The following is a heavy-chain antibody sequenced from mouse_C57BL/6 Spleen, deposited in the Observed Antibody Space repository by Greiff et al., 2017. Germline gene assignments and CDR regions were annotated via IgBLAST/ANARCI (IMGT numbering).Heavy chain of an antibody. CDR3: ARSRRGYGNIDY. D-gene: IGHD2-1*01. Sequence: EVQLQQSGPELVKPGASVKMSCKASGYTFPDYNMHWVKQSHGKGLEWIGYINPNNGGTSYNQKFKGKATLTVNKSSSTAYMELRSLTSEDSAVYYCARSRRGYGNIDYWGQGTTLTVSS. CDR1: GYTFPDYN. V-gene: IGHV1-22*01. CDR2: INPNNGGT. J-gene: IGHJ2*01.